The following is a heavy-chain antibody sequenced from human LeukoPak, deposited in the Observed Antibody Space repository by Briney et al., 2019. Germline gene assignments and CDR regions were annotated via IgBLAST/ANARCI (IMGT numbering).Heavy chain of an antibody. Sequence: SVKVSCKASGGTFSSYAISWVRQAPGQGLEWMGGIIPILGTANYAQKFQGRVTITTDESTSTAYMELSSLRSEDTAVYYCARGGIAASGTDYYYYYMDVWGKGTTVTVSS. V-gene: IGHV1-69*05. CDR3: ARGGIAASGTDYYYYYMDV. J-gene: IGHJ6*03. D-gene: IGHD6-13*01. CDR1: GGTFSSYA. CDR2: IIPILGTA.